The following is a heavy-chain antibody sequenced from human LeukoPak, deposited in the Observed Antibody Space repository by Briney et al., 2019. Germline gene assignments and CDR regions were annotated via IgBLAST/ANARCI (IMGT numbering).Heavy chain of an antibody. D-gene: IGHD6-6*01. J-gene: IGHJ6*03. V-gene: IGHV1-8*01. CDR3: ARVRGSVAARRAYYYYYMDV. CDR1: GYTFTSYD. CDR2: MNPNSGNT. Sequence: ASVKVSCKASGYTFTSYDINWVRQATGQGLEWMGWMNPNSGNTGYAQKFQGRVTMTRNTSISTAYMELSSLRSEDTAVYCCARVRGSVAARRAYYYYYMDVWGKGTTVTVSS.